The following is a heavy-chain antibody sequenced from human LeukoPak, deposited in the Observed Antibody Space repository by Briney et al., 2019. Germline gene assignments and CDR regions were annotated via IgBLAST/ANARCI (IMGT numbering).Heavy chain of an antibody. CDR3: AGGVQGWRYNWFDP. Sequence: SSETLSLTCTVSGGSISSYYWSWIRQPAGKGLEWIGRIYTSGSTNYNPSLKSRVTMSVDTSKNQFSLKLSSVTAADTAVYYCAGGVQGWRYNWFDPWGQGTLVTVSS. CDR2: IYTSGST. CDR1: GGSISSYY. V-gene: IGHV4-4*07. J-gene: IGHJ5*02. D-gene: IGHD2-15*01.